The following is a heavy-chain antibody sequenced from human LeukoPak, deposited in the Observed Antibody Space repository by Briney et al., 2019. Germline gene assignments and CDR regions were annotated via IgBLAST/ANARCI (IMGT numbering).Heavy chain of an antibody. CDR3: ARGIAAAADLDTLNYYYMDV. J-gene: IGHJ6*03. CDR2: ISAYNGNT. V-gene: IGHV1-18*01. CDR1: GYTFTSYG. Sequence: ASVKVSCKASGYTFTSYGISWVRQAPGQGLEWMGWISAYNGNTNYAQKLQGRVTKTTDTSTSTAYMELRSLRSDDTAVYYCARGIAAAADLDTLNYYYMDVWGKGTTVTVSS. D-gene: IGHD6-13*01.